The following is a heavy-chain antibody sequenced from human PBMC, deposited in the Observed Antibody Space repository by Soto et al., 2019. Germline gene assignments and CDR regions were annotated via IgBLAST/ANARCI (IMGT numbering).Heavy chain of an antibody. CDR1: GYTFTGYY. D-gene: IGHD3-10*01. J-gene: IGHJ4*02. CDR3: ARAFGSGSYYNPNFDY. CDR2: INPDSGDT. V-gene: IGHV1-2*04. Sequence: ASVKVSCXASGYTFTGYYMHWVRQAPGQGLEWMGWINPDSGDTSYAQKFQGWVTMTRDTSVSTAYMELSRLRSDDTAVYFCARAFGSGSYYNPNFDYWGQGALVTVSS.